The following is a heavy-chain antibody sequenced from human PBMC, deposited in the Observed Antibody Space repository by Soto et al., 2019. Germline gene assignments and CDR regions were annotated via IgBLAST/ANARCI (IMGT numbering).Heavy chain of an antibody. V-gene: IGHV3-48*03. CDR2: ISSSGSTI. CDR1: GFTFSSYE. J-gene: IGHJ6*02. D-gene: IGHD3-10*01. CDR3: ARDRWDCGGVIIYYGMDV. Sequence: GGSLRLSCAASGFTFSSYEMNWVRQAPGKGLEWVSYISSSGSTIYYADSVEGRFTISRDNAKNSLYLQMNSLRAEDTAVYYCARDRWDCGGVIIYYGMDVWGQGTTVTVSS.